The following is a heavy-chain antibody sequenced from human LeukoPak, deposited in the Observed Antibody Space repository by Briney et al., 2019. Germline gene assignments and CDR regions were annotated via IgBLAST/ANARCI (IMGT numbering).Heavy chain of an antibody. J-gene: IGHJ6*03. CDR2: ISAYNGNT. CDR1: GYTFTSYA. D-gene: IGHD3-3*01. CDR3: ARDVSDYDFWSGPSPYYYYMDV. Sequence: ASVKVSCKASGYTFTSYAMHWVRQAPGQRLEWMGWISAYNGNTNYAQKLQGRVTMTTDTFTSTAYMELRSLRSDDTAVYYCARDVSDYDFWSGPSPYYYYMDVWGKGTTVTVSS. V-gene: IGHV1-18*01.